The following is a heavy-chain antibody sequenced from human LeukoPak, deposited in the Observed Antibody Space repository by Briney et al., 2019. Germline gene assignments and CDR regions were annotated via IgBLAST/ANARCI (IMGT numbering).Heavy chain of an antibody. CDR1: DDSITMYY. CDR2: VNHTGSN. CDR3: ARGRVSSSTWYSTYYYYYYMDV. Sequence: SETLSLTCSVSDDSITMYYWTWLRQPPGKGLEWIGYVNHTGSNNFNPSLNARVSISRDTTKNLFSLRLRSVTAADTAVYFCARGRVSSSTWYSTYYYYYYMDVWGKGTTVTISS. V-gene: IGHV4-59*01. D-gene: IGHD1-1*01. J-gene: IGHJ6*03.